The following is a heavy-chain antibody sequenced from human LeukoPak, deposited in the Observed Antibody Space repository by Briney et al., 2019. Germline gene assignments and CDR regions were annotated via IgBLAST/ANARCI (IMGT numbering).Heavy chain of an antibody. V-gene: IGHV3-15*01. Sequence: GGSLTLSCAASGFTFSNAWMSGVRQAPGKGLEGVGRIKSKTDGGTTDYAAPVKGRFTISRDGSKNTLYLQKNSLKTEDTAVYYCTTSYYYDSSGYNYWGQGTLVTVSS. J-gene: IGHJ4*02. CDR1: GFTFSNAW. CDR3: TTSYYYDSSGYNY. CDR2: IKSKTDGGTT. D-gene: IGHD3-22*01.